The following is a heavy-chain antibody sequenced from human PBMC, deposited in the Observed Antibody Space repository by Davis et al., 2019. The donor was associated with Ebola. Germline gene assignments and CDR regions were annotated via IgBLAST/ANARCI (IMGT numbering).Heavy chain of an antibody. CDR1: GFTFSTYA. CDR2: ISSGGGAP. V-gene: IGHV3-23*01. Sequence: GESLKISCAASGFTFSTYAMGWVRQAPGKGLEWVSDISSGGGAPYYADSVKGRFTTFRDNPKNTLYLQMNSLRADDTAVYYCAKQRGVGAIDYDYWGRGTVFTVSS. D-gene: IGHD1-26*01. CDR3: AKQRGVGAIDYDY. J-gene: IGHJ4*02.